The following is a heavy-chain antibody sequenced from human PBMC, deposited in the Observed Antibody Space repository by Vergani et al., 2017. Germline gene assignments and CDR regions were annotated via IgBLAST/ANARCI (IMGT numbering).Heavy chain of an antibody. CDR2: VSTGTKSQ. CDR1: GFDFSSYI. Sequence: QLVESGGGVVQPGTSLRLSCVVSGFDFSSYIMNWVRQAPGKGLEWVSFVSTGTKSQSYAESVKGRFTISRDSAKNSLYLQMDSLRAEDTAVYYCAREYSSTSGRAFDFWGQGTKVTVSS. D-gene: IGHD2-2*01. V-gene: IGHV3-48*01. CDR3: AREYSSTSGRAFDF. J-gene: IGHJ3*01.